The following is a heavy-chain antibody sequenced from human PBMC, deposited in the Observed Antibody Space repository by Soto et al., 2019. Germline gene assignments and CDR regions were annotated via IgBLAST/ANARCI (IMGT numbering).Heavy chain of an antibody. Sequence: QVQLVQSGAEVKKPGASVKVSCKASGYTFTSYGISWVRQAPGQGLEWMGWISAYNGNTNYAQKLQGRLTMTLGTSTSTAYMALRSLRSDDTAVYYCARDRGAYGMDVWGQGTTVTVSS. CDR3: ARDRGAYGMDV. CDR2: ISAYNGNT. V-gene: IGHV1-18*01. CDR1: GYTFTSYG. J-gene: IGHJ6*02.